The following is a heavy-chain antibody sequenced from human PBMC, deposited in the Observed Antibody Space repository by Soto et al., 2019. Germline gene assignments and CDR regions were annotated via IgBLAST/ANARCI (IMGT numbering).Heavy chain of an antibody. D-gene: IGHD5-12*01. CDR1: GGSISSSSYY. Sequence: SETLSLTCTVSGGSISSSSYYWGWIRQPPGKGLEWIGSIYYSGSTYYNPSLKSRVTISVDTSKNQFSLKLSSVTAADTAVYYCARHGWLQLLGYFDYWGQGTLVTVSS. J-gene: IGHJ4*02. CDR3: ARHGWLQLLGYFDY. CDR2: IYYSGST. V-gene: IGHV4-39*01.